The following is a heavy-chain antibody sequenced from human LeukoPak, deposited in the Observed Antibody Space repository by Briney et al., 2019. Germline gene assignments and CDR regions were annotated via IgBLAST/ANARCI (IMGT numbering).Heavy chain of an antibody. J-gene: IGHJ4*02. V-gene: IGHV1-69*13. CDR2: IIPIFGTA. D-gene: IGHD2-15*01. CDR3: ARGYCSGGSCQIPFDY. CDR1: GGTFSSYA. Sequence: SVTVSCTASGGTFSSYAISWVRQAPGQGLEWMGGIIPIFGTANYAQKFQGRVTITADESTSTAYMELSSLRSEDTAVYYCARGYCSGGSCQIPFDYWGQGTLVTVSS.